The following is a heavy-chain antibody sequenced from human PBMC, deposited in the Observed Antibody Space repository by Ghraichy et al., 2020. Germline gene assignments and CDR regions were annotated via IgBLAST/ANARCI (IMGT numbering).Heavy chain of an antibody. CDR1: GYTFTSYY. Sequence: ASVKVSCKASGYTFTSYYMHWVRQAPGQGLEWMGIINPSGGSTSYAQKFQGRVTMTRDTSTSTVYVELSSLRSEDTAVYYCAILNPTIFGVDNNWFDPWGQGTLVTVSS. CDR3: AILNPTIFGVDNNWFDP. D-gene: IGHD3-3*01. J-gene: IGHJ5*02. CDR2: INPSGGST. V-gene: IGHV1-46*03.